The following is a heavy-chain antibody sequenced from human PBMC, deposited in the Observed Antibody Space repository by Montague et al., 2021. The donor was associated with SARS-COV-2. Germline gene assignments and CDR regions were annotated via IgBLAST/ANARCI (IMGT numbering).Heavy chain of an antibody. CDR3: ARQVGDFWTGFYVDS. D-gene: IGHD3/OR15-3a*01. Sequence: SETLSLTCNVSGDSISSANYQWAWFRQPPGKGLQWVGSISHSGSAYYNPSLKSRLTISVDMYKRLFSLDVASVAVADTAFYYCARQVGDFWTGFYVDSWGQGTLVTVSS. V-gene: IGHV4-39*01. CDR2: ISHSGSA. CDR1: GDSISSANYQ. J-gene: IGHJ4*02.